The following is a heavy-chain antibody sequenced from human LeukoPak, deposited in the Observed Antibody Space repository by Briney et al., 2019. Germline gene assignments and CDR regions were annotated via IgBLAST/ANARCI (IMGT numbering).Heavy chain of an antibody. D-gene: IGHD6-6*01. Sequence: PGGSLRLSCAASGFTFSSYAMHWVRQAPGKGLEWVAVISYDGSNKYYADSVKGRFTISRDNSKNTLYLQMNSLRAEGTAVYYCARGTVSIAARFDYWGQGTLVTVSS. J-gene: IGHJ4*02. CDR3: ARGTVSIAARFDY. CDR1: GFTFSSYA. V-gene: IGHV3-30*04. CDR2: ISYDGSNK.